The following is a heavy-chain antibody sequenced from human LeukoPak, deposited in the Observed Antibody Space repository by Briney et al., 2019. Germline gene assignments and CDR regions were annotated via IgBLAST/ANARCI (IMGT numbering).Heavy chain of an antibody. CDR1: GYTFTSYD. Sequence: GASVTVSCKASGYTFTSYDINWVRQATGQGLEWMGWMNPNSGNTGYAQKFQGRVTMTRNTSISTAYMELSSLRSEDTAVYYCARDMSIIAAAGTDYYYYYMDVWGKGTTVTVSS. D-gene: IGHD6-13*01. V-gene: IGHV1-8*01. CDR2: MNPNSGNT. J-gene: IGHJ6*03. CDR3: ARDMSIIAAAGTDYYYYYMDV.